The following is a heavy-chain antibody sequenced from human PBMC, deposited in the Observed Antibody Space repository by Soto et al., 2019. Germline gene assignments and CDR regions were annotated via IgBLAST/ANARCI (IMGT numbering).Heavy chain of an antibody. CDR1: GFKFGNYW. V-gene: IGHV3-74*03. CDR3: VRDEFGLGIDY. CDR2: INSDGKWT. D-gene: IGHD3-16*01. J-gene: IGHJ4*02. Sequence: GGSLRLSCAASGFKFGNYWVHWVRQPPGQGLVWLSQINSDGKWTTYADSVKGRFTISRDNAKNTPYLQMNTLRAEDTAVYYCVRDEFGLGIDYWGLGTLVTVS.